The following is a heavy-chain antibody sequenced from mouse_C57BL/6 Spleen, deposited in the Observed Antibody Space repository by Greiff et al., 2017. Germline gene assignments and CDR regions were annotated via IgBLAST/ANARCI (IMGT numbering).Heavy chain of an antibody. V-gene: IGHV5-4*01. D-gene: IGHD2-2*01. Sequence: EVLLVESGGGLVKPGGSLKLSCAASGFTFSSYSMSWVRQTPEKRLEWIATISAAGSYTYYPHNVKGRFTIARDNAKNNLYLQMSHLKSEDTAMYYCARAYGYDAAWCAYWGQGTLVTVSA. CDR2: ISAAGSYT. J-gene: IGHJ3*01. CDR3: ARAYGYDAAWCAY. CDR1: GFTFSSYS.